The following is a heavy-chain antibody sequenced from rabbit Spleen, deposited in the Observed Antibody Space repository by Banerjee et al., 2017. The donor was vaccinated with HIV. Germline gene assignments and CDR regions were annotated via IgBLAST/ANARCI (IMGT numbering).Heavy chain of an antibody. Sequence: QEQLVESGGGLVQPEGSLTLTCKASGFDFSSSYYMCWVRQAPGKGLEWIACIDSGSSGDAYYASWAKGRFTISKTSSTTVTLQMTSLTAADTATYFCARDTGSSFSSYGMDLWGPGTLVTVS. V-gene: IGHV1S45*01. J-gene: IGHJ6*01. CDR3: ARDTGSSFSSYGMDL. CDR1: GFDFSSSYY. CDR2: IDSGSSGDA. D-gene: IGHD8-1*01.